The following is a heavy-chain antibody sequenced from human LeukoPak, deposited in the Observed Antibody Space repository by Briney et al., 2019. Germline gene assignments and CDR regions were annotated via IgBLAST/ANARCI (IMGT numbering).Heavy chain of an antibody. D-gene: IGHD2-2*01. Sequence: GGSLRLSCAASGFTFSTYCMHWVRQAPGKGPMWVSRICPDGTVTNYADSVKARFTISRDNAKNSLYLQMNSLRAEDTALYYCAKAASSRPAAEFDYWGQGTLVTVSS. CDR3: AKAASSRPAAEFDY. CDR2: ICPDGTVT. J-gene: IGHJ4*02. CDR1: GFTFSTYC. V-gene: IGHV3-74*01.